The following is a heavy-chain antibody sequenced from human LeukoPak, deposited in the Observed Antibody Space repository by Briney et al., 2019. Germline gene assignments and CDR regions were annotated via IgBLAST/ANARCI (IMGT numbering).Heavy chain of an antibody. J-gene: IGHJ5*02. D-gene: IGHD3-22*01. V-gene: IGHV6-1*01. CDR1: GDSVSINSAA. CDR2: TYYRSKWYN. Sequence: SQTLSLTCAISGDSVSINSAAWNWIRQSPSRGLEWLGRTYYRSKWYNDYAVSVKSRITINPDTSKNQFSLQLNSVTPEDTAVYYCVLGGYYDSSGYLNWFDPWGQGTLVTVSS. CDR3: VLGGYYDSSGYLNWFDP.